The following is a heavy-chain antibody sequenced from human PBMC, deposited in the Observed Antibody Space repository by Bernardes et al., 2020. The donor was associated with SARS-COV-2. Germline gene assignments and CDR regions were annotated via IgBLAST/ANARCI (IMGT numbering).Heavy chain of an antibody. J-gene: IGHJ3*02. V-gene: IGHV4-59*01. CDR2: IYYSGST. Sequence: SETLSLTCTVSGGSISSSYWSWIRQPPGPGLEWIGYIYYSGSTNYNPSLKSRVTISVDTSKNQFSLNLSSVTAADTAVYYCARDCTGVSCHDAFDIWGQGSMVTVSS. D-gene: IGHD2-15*01. CDR3: ARDCTGVSCHDAFDI. CDR1: GGSISSSY.